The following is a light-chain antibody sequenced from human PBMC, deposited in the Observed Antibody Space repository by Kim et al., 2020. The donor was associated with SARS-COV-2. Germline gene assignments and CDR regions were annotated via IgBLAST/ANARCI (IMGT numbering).Light chain of an antibody. CDR1: RLGGKN. V-gene: IGLV3-1*01. CDR3: QACDSSTAV. CDR2: QDS. Sequence: SREKKAPITCSGERLGGKNGCWCQGKPGKTPVLDVYQDSKRTPGIPERFSGSNSGNTATLALSATQAMDEADYFSQACDSSTAVFAGGTQLTVL. J-gene: IGLJ7*01.